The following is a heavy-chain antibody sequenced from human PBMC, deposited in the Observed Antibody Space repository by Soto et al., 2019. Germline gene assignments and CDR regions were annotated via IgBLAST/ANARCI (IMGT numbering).Heavy chain of an antibody. CDR3: ARGSGPEDIVVVPAAKKYNWFDP. V-gene: IGHV1-2*02. CDR1: GYTFTGYY. Sequence: QVQLVQSGAEVKKPGASVKVSCKASGYTFTGYYMHWVRQAPGQGLEWMGWINPNSGGTNYAKKLQGGVTMTRDTSIRTAYMELSRLRSDDTAVYYCARGSGPEDIVVVPAAKKYNWFDPWGQGTLVTVSS. CDR2: INPNSGGT. J-gene: IGHJ5*02. D-gene: IGHD2-2*01.